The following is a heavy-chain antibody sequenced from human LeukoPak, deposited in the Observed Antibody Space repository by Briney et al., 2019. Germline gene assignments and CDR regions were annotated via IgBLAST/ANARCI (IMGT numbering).Heavy chain of an antibody. J-gene: IGHJ3*01. V-gene: IGHV3-49*03. Sequence: PGGSLRLSCTTSGFTFGDYAMSWFRQAPGKGLEWVGFIRSTPNGGTTEYAASVKGRFTISRDDSKSMAYLQMNSLKTEDTAVYYCSGESTDAFDVWGQGTMVTVSP. CDR1: GFTFGDYA. CDR3: SGESTDAFDV. D-gene: IGHD5/OR15-5a*01. CDR2: IRSTPNGGTT.